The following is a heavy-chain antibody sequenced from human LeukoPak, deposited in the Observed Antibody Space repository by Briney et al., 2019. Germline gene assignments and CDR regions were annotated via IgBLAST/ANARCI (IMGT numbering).Heavy chain of an antibody. CDR3: ARVNYGSATKEDY. J-gene: IGHJ4*02. V-gene: IGHV4-31*03. CDR2: IYYSGSA. CDR1: GGSISSGGYY. D-gene: IGHD3-10*01. Sequence: SETLSLTCTVSGGSISSGGYYWSWIRQHPGKGLEWIGYIYYSGSAYYNPSLKSRVTISVDTSENQFSLKLSSVTAADTAVYYCARVNYGSATKEDYWGQGILVTVSS.